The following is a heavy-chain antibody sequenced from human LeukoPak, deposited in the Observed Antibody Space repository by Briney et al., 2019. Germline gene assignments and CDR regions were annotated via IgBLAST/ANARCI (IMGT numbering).Heavy chain of an antibody. CDR2: ISYDGSNK. CDR3: ARDGPGGGMDV. D-gene: IGHD1-1*01. V-gene: IGHV3-30-3*01. Sequence: GGSLRLSCAASGFTFSSYAMHWVRQAPGKGLEWVAVISYDGSNKYYADSVKGRFTISRDNSKNTLYLQINSLRAEDTAVYYCARDGPGGGMDVWGQGTTVTVSS. CDR1: GFTFSSYA. J-gene: IGHJ6*02.